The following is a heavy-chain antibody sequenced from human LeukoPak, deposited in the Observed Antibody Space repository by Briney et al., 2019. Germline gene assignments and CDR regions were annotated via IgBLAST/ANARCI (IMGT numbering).Heavy chain of an antibody. J-gene: IGHJ4*02. Sequence: GASVKVSCKASGYTVTDYYMHWVRQAPGQGFEWMGWINPNDGDTNYAQKFQGRVTMTRDTSISTAHMEVSRLRSDDAAVYYCARANFLYCSSTTCLLDYWGQGTLVTVSS. CDR3: ARANFLYCSSTTCLLDY. CDR1: GYTVTDYY. D-gene: IGHD2-2*01. V-gene: IGHV1-2*02. CDR2: INPNDGDT.